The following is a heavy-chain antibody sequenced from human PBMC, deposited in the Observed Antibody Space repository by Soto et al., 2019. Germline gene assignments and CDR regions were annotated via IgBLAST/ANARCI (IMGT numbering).Heavy chain of an antibody. J-gene: IGHJ4*02. CDR3: VRHFDK. Sequence: EVQLVESGGAVVQPGGSLRLSCAASGFTFSTYWMHWVRRPPGKGLVWVARITSDGSSTTYADSVKGRFTISRDNGKNTLYLQMTSLRADDTAVYYCVRHFDKWGQGTLVTVSS. CDR2: ITSDGSST. CDR1: GFTFSTYW. V-gene: IGHV3-74*01.